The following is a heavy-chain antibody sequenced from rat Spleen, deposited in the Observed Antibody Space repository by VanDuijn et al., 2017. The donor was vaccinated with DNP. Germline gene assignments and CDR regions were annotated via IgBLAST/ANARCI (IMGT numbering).Heavy chain of an antibody. D-gene: IGHD1-11*01. CDR2: INKDSRKI. J-gene: IGHJ3*01. V-gene: IGHV4-2*01. CDR3: ARLGWHGWFAY. Sequence: EVKLVESGGGLVQPGSSLKLSCAPSGFNFNDYWMGWVRQAPGKGLEWIGEINKDSRKINYSPSLKDKFTISRDNAQNTLYLQMSKLGSEDTAIYYCARLGWHGWFAYWGQGTLVTVSS. CDR1: GFNFNDYW.